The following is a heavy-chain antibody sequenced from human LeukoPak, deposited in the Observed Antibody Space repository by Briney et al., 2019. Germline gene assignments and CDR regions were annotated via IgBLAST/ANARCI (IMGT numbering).Heavy chain of an antibody. CDR2: ISASDTT. CDR3: AKGGRYGGIIKGYYMDV. CDR1: GFPLNTYA. V-gene: IGHV3-23*01. Sequence: GGSLRLSCAASGFPLNTYARTWVRQAPGEGLEGVSVISASDTTDYADSVKGRFIISGDNSKNTLYLQMNSLRAEDTAAYYCAKGGRYGGIIKGYYMDVWGKGTTVTVSS. D-gene: IGHD4-23*01. J-gene: IGHJ6*03.